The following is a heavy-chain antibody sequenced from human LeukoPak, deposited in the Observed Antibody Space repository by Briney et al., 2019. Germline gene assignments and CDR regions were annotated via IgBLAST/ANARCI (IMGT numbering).Heavy chain of an antibody. J-gene: IGHJ4*02. CDR3: ARDRRDWEYDY. D-gene: IGHD2-21*02. V-gene: IGHV3-74*01. CDR1: GFTFSSYW. CDR2: INSDGSST. Sequence: WGSLRLSCAASGFTFSSYWMHWVRQAPGKGLVWVARINSDGSSTSYAASVKGRFTISRDNAKNTLYLQMNSLRAADTAVYYCARDRRDWEYDYWGQGTLVTVSS.